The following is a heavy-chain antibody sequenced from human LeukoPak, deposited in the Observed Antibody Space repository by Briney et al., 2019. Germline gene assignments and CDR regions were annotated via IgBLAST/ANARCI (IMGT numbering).Heavy chain of an antibody. Sequence: GGSLRLSCAASGFTFNLAWINWVRQAPGKGLEWVGRIKNKIDGGTTDYAAPVKGRFTISRDDSKNTVYLQMNSLKSEDTALYYCNADGDYGDYVDSWGQGTLVTVSS. CDR2: IKNKIDGGTT. CDR1: GFTFNLAW. J-gene: IGHJ4*02. CDR3: NADGDYGDYVDS. V-gene: IGHV3-15*07. D-gene: IGHD4-17*01.